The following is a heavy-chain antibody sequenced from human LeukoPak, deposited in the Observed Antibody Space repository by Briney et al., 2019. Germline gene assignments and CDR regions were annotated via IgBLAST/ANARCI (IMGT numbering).Heavy chain of an antibody. V-gene: IGHV3-30*02. Sequence: PGGSLRLSCAASGFTFSGYGMHWVRQAPGKGLEWVAFIRYDGSDKYYADSVKGRFTISRDNSKDTLYLQMNSLRAEDTALYYCAKAGYYDISAYHFDYWGQGTMVSVSS. CDR3: AKAGYYDISAYHFDY. CDR2: IRYDGSDK. CDR1: GFTFSGYG. J-gene: IGHJ4*02. D-gene: IGHD3-22*01.